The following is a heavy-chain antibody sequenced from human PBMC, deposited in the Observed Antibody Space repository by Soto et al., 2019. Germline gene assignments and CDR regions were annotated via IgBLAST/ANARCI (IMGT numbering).Heavy chain of an antibody. CDR1: GFTISNAW. D-gene: IGHD4-4*01. V-gene: IGHV3-15*01. CDR2: IKSRTSGGTT. CDR3: TTDLPTLIPQVDY. J-gene: IGHJ4*02. Sequence: GGSLRLSCAGSGFTISNAWMSWVRKAPGKGLEWVGRIKSRTSGGTTDYAAPVKDRFTISRDDSKDTLYLQMNNLKTEDTAVYYCTTDLPTLIPQVDYWGPGTLVTVSS.